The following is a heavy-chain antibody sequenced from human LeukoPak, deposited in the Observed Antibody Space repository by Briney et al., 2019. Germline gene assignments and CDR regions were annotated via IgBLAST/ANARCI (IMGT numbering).Heavy chain of an antibody. CDR2: LSGSGGNT. V-gene: IGHV3-23*01. CDR1: GFPFSSYA. CDR3: AKGSYYYDSADYFDY. Sequence: PGGSLRLSCAASGFPFSSYAMSWVRQAPGKGLEWVSTLSGSGGNTYYADSVKGRVTISRDNSKNTLYLQMNSLRAEDTAVYHCAKGSYYYDSADYFDYWGQGTLVTVSS. D-gene: IGHD3-22*01. J-gene: IGHJ4*02.